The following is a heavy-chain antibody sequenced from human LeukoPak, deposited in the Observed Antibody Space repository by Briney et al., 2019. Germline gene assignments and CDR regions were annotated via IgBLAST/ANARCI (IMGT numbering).Heavy chain of an antibody. V-gene: IGHV4-4*07. Sequence: SETLSLTCTVSGGSISSYYWSWIRQPAGKGLGWIGRIYTSGSTNYNPSLKSRVTMSVDTSKNQFSLKLSSVTAADTAVYYCARDEVAYSSDAFHIWGQGTMVTVSS. CDR1: GGSISSYY. CDR3: ARDEVAYSSDAFHI. CDR2: IYTSGST. J-gene: IGHJ3*02. D-gene: IGHD5-18*01.